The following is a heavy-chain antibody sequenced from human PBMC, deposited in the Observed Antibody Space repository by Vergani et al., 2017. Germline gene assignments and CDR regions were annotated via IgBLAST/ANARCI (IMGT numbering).Heavy chain of an antibody. Sequence: QLQLQESGPGLVKPSETLSLTCTVSGGSISSSSYYWGWIRQPPGKGLEWIGSIYYSGSTYYNPSLKSRVTISVDTSKNQFSLKLSSVTAADTAVYYCAREKSYYYDSSALGAFDIRGQGTMVTVSS. CDR3: AREKSYYYDSSALGAFDI. CDR2: IYYSGST. V-gene: IGHV4-39*02. D-gene: IGHD3-22*01. J-gene: IGHJ3*02. CDR1: GGSISSSSYY.